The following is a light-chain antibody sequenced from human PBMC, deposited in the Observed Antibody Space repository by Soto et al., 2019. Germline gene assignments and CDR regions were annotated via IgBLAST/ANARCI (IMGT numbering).Light chain of an antibody. V-gene: IGKV1-39*01. CDR1: QSISSY. J-gene: IGKJ2*01. CDR3: QQSYSPVRNI. Sequence: DIQMTQSPSPLSASVGDRVTITCRASQSISSYLNWYQQKPGKAPKLLIYGASNLQSGAPSRFSGGGSGTEFTITISSLQPEDFATYYCQQSYSPVRNIFGQGTKLEI. CDR2: GAS.